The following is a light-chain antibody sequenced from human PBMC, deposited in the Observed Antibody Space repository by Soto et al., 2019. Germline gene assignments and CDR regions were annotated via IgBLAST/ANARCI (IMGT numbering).Light chain of an antibody. J-gene: IGKJ4*01. CDR2: DAS. Sequence: DIQMTQSLPTLSASVGDRVTITCQASQDIGNFLSWYQQKPGKVPKLLIFDASNLETGVPSRFSGSGSGTDFTFTISSLQPGDIATYYCQQYDNLPLTFGGGTKVEIK. CDR3: QQYDNLPLT. CDR1: QDIGNF. V-gene: IGKV1-33*01.